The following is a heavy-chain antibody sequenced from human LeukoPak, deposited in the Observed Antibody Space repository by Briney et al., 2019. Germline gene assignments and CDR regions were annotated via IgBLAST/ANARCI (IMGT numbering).Heavy chain of an antibody. J-gene: IGHJ3*02. D-gene: IGHD4-23*01. CDR2: IGTDGSGT. CDR3: ARDKYGGNSNAFDI. CDR1: GFTFSNFW. V-gene: IGHV3-74*03. Sequence: GGSLRRSCAASGFTFSNFWMDWVRQVPGKGPVWGSRIGTDGSGTTYADFVKGRFTISRDNAKNTLYLQMNSLRAEDTAVYYCARDKYGGNSNAFDIWGQGTLVSVSS.